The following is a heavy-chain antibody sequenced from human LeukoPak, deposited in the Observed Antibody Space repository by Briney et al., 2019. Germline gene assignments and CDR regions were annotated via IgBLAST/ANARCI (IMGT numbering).Heavy chain of an antibody. V-gene: IGHV1-2*02. D-gene: IGHD3-10*01. J-gene: IGHJ5*02. Sequence: ASVKVSCKASGYTFTGYYMHWVRQAPGQGLEWMGWINPNSGGTNYAQKFQGRVTMTRDTSISTAYMELSRLRSDDTAVYYCARANLVRGVGSFSDGTGFAPWGKGPRVTVSS. CDR2: INPNSGGT. CDR3: ARANLVRGVGSFSDGTGFAP. CDR1: GYTFTGYY.